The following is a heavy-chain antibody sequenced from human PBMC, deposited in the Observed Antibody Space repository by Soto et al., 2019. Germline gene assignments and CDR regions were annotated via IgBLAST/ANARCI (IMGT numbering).Heavy chain of an antibody. CDR1: GGSISSYY. D-gene: IGHD1-26*01. J-gene: IGHJ3*02. Sequence: SETLSLTCTVSGGSISSYYWSWIRQPPGKGLEWIGYIYYSGSTNYNPSLKSRVTISVDTSKNQFSLKLSSVTAADTAVYYCASRPRVGATRGAFDIWGQGTMGTVSS. CDR3: ASRPRVGATRGAFDI. V-gene: IGHV4-59*01. CDR2: IYYSGST.